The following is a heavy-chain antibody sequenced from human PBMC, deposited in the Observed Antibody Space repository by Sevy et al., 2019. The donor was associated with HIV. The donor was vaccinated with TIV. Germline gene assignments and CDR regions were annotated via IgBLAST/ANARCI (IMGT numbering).Heavy chain of an antibody. Sequence: ASVKVSCKVSGYTLTKLSMHWVRQAPGKGLEWMGRFDPEDGETIYAQKFQGRVTMTADTSTDTAYMELSSLRYEDTAVYYSASAREYYEDSSGYLDYWGQGTLVTVSS. J-gene: IGHJ4*02. CDR1: GYTLTKLS. CDR2: FDPEDGET. CDR3: ASAREYYEDSSGYLDY. V-gene: IGHV1-24*01. D-gene: IGHD3-22*01.